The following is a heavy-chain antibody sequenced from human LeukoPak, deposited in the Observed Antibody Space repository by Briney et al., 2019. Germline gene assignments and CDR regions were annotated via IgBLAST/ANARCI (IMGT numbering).Heavy chain of an antibody. CDR2: FSGSGGST. CDR3: AKDRVPYSSGWYWFDP. D-gene: IGHD6-19*01. J-gene: IGHJ5*02. Sequence: GGSLRLSCAASGFTFSSYAMSWVRQAPGKGLEWVSAFSGSGGSTYYADSVKGRFTISRDNSKNTLYLQMNSLRAEDTAVYYCAKDRVPYSSGWYWFDPWGQGTLVTVSS. V-gene: IGHV3-23*01. CDR1: GFTFSSYA.